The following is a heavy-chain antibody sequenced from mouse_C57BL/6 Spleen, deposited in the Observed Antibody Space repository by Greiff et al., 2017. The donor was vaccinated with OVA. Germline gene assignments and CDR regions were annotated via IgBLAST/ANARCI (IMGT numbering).Heavy chain of an antibody. V-gene: IGHV1-15*01. CDR3: TREELGLWFAY. J-gene: IGHJ3*01. CDR2: IDPETGGP. CDR1: GYTFTDYE. D-gene: IGHD4-1*01. Sequence: QVQLKQSGAELVRPGASVTLSCKASGYTFTDYEMHWVKQTPVHGLEWIGAIDPETGGPAYNQKFKGKAILTADKSSSTAYIELRSLTSEDSAVYYCTREELGLWFAYWGQGTLVTVSA.